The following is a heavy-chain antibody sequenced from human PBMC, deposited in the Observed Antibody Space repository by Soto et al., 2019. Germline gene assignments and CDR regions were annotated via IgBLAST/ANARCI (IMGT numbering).Heavy chain of an antibody. V-gene: IGHV3-30*18. J-gene: IGHJ6*02. D-gene: IGHD3-22*01. CDR2: ISYDGSNK. CDR1: GFTVSSNY. Sequence: PVGSLRLSCAASGFTVSSNYMSWVRQAPGNWLEWVAVISYDGSNKYYADSVKGRFTISRDNSKNTLYLQMNSLRAEDTAVYYCAKSLSGYYHYYYYGMDVWGQGTTVTVSS. CDR3: AKSLSGYYHYYYYGMDV.